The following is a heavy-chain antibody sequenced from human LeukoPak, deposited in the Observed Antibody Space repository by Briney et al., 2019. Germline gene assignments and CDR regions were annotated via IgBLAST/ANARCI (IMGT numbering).Heavy chain of an antibody. D-gene: IGHD5-18*01. V-gene: IGHV3-23*01. CDR3: ARGLQEYTYGFDY. CDR1: GFTFSSYA. Sequence: GGSLRLSCAASGFTFSSYAMTWVRQAPGKGLEWVSAISGSGGTTYYADSVKGRFTISRDNSKNTLYLQMNSLRADDTAVYYCARGLQEYTYGFDYWGQGTLITVSS. CDR2: ISGSGGTT. J-gene: IGHJ4*02.